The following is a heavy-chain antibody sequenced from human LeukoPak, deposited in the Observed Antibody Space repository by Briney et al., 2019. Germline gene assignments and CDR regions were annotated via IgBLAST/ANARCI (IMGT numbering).Heavy chain of an antibody. CDR1: GGSFSGYY. CDR2: INHSGST. Sequence: SETLSLTCAVYGGSFSGYYWSWIRQPPGKGLEWIGEINHSGSTNYNPSLKSRVTISVDTSKNQFSLKLSSVTAADTAVYYCARNSYTYYYGSGSYSNFDYWGQGTLVTVSS. J-gene: IGHJ4*02. V-gene: IGHV4-34*01. D-gene: IGHD3-10*01. CDR3: ARNSYTYYYGSGSYSNFDY.